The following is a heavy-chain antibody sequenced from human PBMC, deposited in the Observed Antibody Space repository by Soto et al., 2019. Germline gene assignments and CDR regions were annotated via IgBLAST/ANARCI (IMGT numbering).Heavy chain of an antibody. Sequence: PSETLSLTCTVSGGSISSCDYYWGWVRQPPGKGLAWIGSICSSGSTYYNPSLKSRVTISVDTSNNQFSLRLSSVTAADTAVCYCARHRRETGTYAQPLDYWGQGTLVTVS. CDR3: ARHRRETGTYAQPLDY. D-gene: IGHD1-1*01. V-gene: IGHV4-39*01. CDR2: ICSSGST. CDR1: GGSISSCDYY. J-gene: IGHJ4*02.